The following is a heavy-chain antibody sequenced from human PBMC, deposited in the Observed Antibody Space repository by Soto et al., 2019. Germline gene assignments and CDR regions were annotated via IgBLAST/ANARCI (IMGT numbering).Heavy chain of an antibody. CDR2: VYYTGST. J-gene: IGHJ4*02. Sequence: SATLSISGSVSGGSIIGSYWGWIRQSPGKGLEWLVYVYYTGSTNYSPSLRSRVSISVDTSKNEFSLRLSSVTAADTAVYFCARSVAVPGAHIDYWGQGTQVTVSS. CDR3: ARSVAVPGAHIDY. D-gene: IGHD6-19*01. V-gene: IGHV4-59*01. CDR1: GGSIIGSY.